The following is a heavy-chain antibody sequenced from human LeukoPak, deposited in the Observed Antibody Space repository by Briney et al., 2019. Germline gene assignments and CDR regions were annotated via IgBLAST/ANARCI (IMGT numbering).Heavy chain of an antibody. CDR2: IKQDGSEK. D-gene: IGHD4-23*01. Sequence: WGSLRLSCAASGFTFSSYWMSWVRQAPGKGLEWVANIKQDGSEKYYVDSVKGRFTISRDNAKNSLYLQMNSLRAEDTAVYYCARVIYGGNSGAFDIWGQGTMVTVSS. J-gene: IGHJ3*02. V-gene: IGHV3-7*01. CDR3: ARVIYGGNSGAFDI. CDR1: GFTFSSYW.